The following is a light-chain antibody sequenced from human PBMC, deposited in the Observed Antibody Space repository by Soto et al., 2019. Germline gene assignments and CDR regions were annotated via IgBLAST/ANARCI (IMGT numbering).Light chain of an antibody. V-gene: IGLV1-44*01. CDR2: GND. CDR3: STWDDSLNAQV. Sequence: QSVLTQPPSASGTPGQRVTISCSGSSSNIGSRAVNWYQQVPGTAPKLLIYGNDQRPSGVPDRFFGSKSGTSASLAISGLPSEDEADYYCSTWDDSLNAQVFGGGTQLTVL. J-gene: IGLJ2*01. CDR1: SSNIGSRA.